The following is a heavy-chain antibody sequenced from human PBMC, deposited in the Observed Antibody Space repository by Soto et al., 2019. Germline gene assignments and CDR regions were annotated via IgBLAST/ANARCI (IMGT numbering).Heavy chain of an antibody. D-gene: IGHD3-16*01. Sequence: QVQLVESGGGVVQPGRSLRLSCAASGFTFSSYAMHWVRQAPGKGLEWVAVISYDGSNKYYADSVKGRFTISRDNSKNTLYLQMNSLRAEDTAVYYCASYVGFPVWGQGTLVTVSS. CDR3: ASYVGFPV. CDR2: ISYDGSNK. V-gene: IGHV3-30-3*01. CDR1: GFTFSSYA. J-gene: IGHJ1*01.